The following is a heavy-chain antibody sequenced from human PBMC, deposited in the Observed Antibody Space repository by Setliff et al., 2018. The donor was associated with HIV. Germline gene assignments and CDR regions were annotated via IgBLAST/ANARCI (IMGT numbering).Heavy chain of an antibody. Sequence: HPGGSLRLSCAASGFTLSDHWMHWVRQVPGKGLVWVSRTNNDGSITNYADFVKGRFTMSRDSAKNTLYLQMTSLRAEDTAIYYCAKERGRLRNFDWLSTFDYWGQGKLVTVSS. D-gene: IGHD3-9*01. CDR3: AKERGRLRNFDWLSTFDY. CDR2: TNNDGSIT. J-gene: IGHJ4*02. CDR1: GFTLSDHW. V-gene: IGHV3-74*01.